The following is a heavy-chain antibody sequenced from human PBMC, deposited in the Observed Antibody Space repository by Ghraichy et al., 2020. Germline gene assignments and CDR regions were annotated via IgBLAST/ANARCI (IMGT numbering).Heavy chain of an antibody. D-gene: IGHD6-19*01. CDR3: AKGQWLVESWFDP. Sequence: GESLNISCAASGFTFSSYGMHWVRQAPDKGLEWVAFIRYDGSNKYYVDSVKGRFTISRDNSKNTLYLQMNSLRAEDTAVYYCAKGQWLVESWFDPWGQGTLVTVSS. J-gene: IGHJ5*02. CDR2: IRYDGSNK. CDR1: GFTFSSYG. V-gene: IGHV3-30*02.